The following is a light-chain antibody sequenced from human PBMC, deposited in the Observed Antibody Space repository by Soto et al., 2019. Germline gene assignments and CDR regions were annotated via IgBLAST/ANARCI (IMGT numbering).Light chain of an antibody. CDR3: QQYGSSPEWT. CDR2: AAS. J-gene: IGKJ1*01. Sequence: ILLTQSPGTLSFSLGERATLSCRASQSVSSSYLAWYQQKPVQAPRLLIYAASSRATGIPDRFSGSGSGTDFTLTISRLEPEEFAVYYCQQYGSSPEWTFGQGTKVDI. V-gene: IGKV3-20*01. CDR1: QSVSSSY.